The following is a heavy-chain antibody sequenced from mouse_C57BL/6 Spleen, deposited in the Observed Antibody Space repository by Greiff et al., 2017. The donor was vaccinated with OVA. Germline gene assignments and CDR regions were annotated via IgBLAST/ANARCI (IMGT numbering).Heavy chain of an antibody. CDR1: GYTFTSYD. CDR3: ARSSYYYAMDY. Sequence: LVESGPELVKPGASVKLSCKASGYTFTSYDINWVRQRPGQGLEWIGWIYPRDGSTKYNENFKGQVTLTVDTSSSTAYMELHRLTSEDSAVFFSARSSYYYAMDYWGQGTSVTVSS. J-gene: IGHJ4*01. CDR2: IYPRDGST. V-gene: IGHV1-85*01.